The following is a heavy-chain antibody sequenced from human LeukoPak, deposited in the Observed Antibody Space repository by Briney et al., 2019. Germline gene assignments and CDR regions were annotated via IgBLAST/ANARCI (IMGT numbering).Heavy chain of an antibody. V-gene: IGHV3-30*03. J-gene: IGHJ4*02. CDR2: ISYDGSNK. CDR1: GFTFSSYG. CDR3: ARLVGATTTFDY. D-gene: IGHD1-26*01. Sequence: GGSLRLSCAASGFTFSSYGMHWVRQAPGKGLEWVAVISYDGSNKYYADSVKGRFTISRDNSKNTLYLQMNSLRAEDTAVYYCARLVGATTTFDYWGQGTLVTVSS.